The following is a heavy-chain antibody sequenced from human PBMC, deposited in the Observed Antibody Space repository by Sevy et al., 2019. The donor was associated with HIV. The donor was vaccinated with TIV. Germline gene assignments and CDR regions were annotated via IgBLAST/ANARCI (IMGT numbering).Heavy chain of an antibody. D-gene: IGHD3-16*02. CDR3: ARATGSYPAEYFQY. CDR2: IHHSGST. V-gene: IGHV4-38-2*01. J-gene: IGHJ1*01. Sequence: SETLSLTCAVSGSSISSGYYWGWIRQPPGKGLEWIGNIHHSGSTYSNPSLKSRVTISLHTSKKQFSLKLSSVTAADTAVYYCARATGSYPAEYFQYWGQGTLVTVSS. CDR1: GSSISSGYY.